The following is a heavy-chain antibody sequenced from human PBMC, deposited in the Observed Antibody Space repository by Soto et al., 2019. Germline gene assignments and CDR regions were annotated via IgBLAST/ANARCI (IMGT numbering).Heavy chain of an antibody. V-gene: IGHV1-3*01. CDR1: GYTFTSYA. Sequence: AASVKVSCKASGYTFTSYAMHWVRQAPGQRLEWMGWINAGNGNTKYSQKFQGRVTITRDTSASTAYMELSSLRSEDTAVYYCARDHCSSTSCSPGWFDPWGQGTLVTVSS. CDR3: ARDHCSSTSCSPGWFDP. J-gene: IGHJ5*02. D-gene: IGHD2-2*01. CDR2: INAGNGNT.